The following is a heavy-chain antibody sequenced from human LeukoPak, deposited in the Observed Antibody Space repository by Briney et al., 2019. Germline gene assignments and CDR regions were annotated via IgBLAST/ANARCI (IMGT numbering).Heavy chain of an antibody. CDR2: LDPNTLVT. CDR1: VYTFTDYY. Sequence: GASVKVSCRASVYTFTDYYMHWVRQAPGQGLEWMGWLDPNTLVTNYAQHFQGRVSMTWDTSISTGYMDLKSLTSDDTAVYYCARKDGGRDGMDVWGQGTTVTVSS. CDR3: ARKDGGRDGMDV. V-gene: IGHV1-2*02. J-gene: IGHJ6*02. D-gene: IGHD4-23*01.